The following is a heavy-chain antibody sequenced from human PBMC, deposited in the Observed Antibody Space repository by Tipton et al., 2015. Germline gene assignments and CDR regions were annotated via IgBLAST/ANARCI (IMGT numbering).Heavy chain of an antibody. V-gene: IGHV4-4*02. D-gene: IGHD1-26*01. CDR3: AKDALLGGFPGSFDI. J-gene: IGHJ3*02. CDR1: GASISSSNW. Sequence: TLSLTCDVSGASISSSNWWSWVRQSPGKGLEWIGEVYHSGSTNYNPSLESRVTISVDNSKNQFSLELTSMTAADTAVYYCAKDALLGGFPGSFDIWGRGTVVTVSS. CDR2: VYHSGST.